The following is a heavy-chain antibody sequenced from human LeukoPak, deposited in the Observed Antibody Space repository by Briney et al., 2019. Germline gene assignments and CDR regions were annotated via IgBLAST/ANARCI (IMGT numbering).Heavy chain of an antibody. CDR3: ARENDKYDSLDY. CDR1: GFTFSSYW. D-gene: IGHD2-15*01. J-gene: IGHJ4*02. Sequence: PGGSLRLSCAASGFTFSSYWMHWVRQAPGKGLVWVSRINSDGSSTSYADSVKGRFAISRDNAKNTLYLQMNSLRAEDTAVYYCARENDKYDSLDYWGQGTLVTVSS. CDR2: INSDGSST. V-gene: IGHV3-74*01.